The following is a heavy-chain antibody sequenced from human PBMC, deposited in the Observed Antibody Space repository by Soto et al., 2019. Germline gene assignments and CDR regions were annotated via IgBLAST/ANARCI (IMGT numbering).Heavy chain of an antibody. CDR1: GASISSGDYF. V-gene: IGHV4-30-4*01. J-gene: IGHJ4*02. D-gene: IGHD3-3*01. Sequence: PSETLSLTCTVSGASISSGDYFWSWIRQSPGKGLEWIGYIYYSGSTYYNPSLKSRVTISVDTSKNQFSLKLSSVTAADTAVYYCARVRRGVVPYYFDYWGQGTLVTVSS. CDR3: ARVRRGVVPYYFDY. CDR2: IYYSGST.